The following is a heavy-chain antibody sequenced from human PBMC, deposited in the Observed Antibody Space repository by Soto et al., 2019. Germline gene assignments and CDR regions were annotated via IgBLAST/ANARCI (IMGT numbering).Heavy chain of an antibody. CDR3: AITTTHYYYYCMDV. J-gene: IGHJ6*02. V-gene: IGHV3-66*01. CDR1: GFTVSSKY. Sequence: EVQVVESGGGLVQPGGSLRLSCAASGFTVSSKYMSWVRQAPGKGLEWVSSIYSTGSKYYADSVKGRFTISRDDSKNTLYLQTNSLRAEHTAVYYCAITTTHYYYYCMDVWGHGTTVTVSS. D-gene: IGHD3-3*01. CDR2: IYSTGSK.